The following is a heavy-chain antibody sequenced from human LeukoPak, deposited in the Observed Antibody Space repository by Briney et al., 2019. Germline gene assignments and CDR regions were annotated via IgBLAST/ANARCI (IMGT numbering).Heavy chain of an antibody. J-gene: IGHJ5*02. CDR1: GGSISSSSYY. CDR2: IYYSGST. V-gene: IGHV4-39*01. CDR3: ARKCSVGNCSGGSRYSDWFDP. Sequence: PSETLSLTCTVSGGSISSSSYYWGWIRQPPGKGLEWIGSIYYSGSTYYNPSLKSRVTISVDTSKNQFSLKLSSVTAADTAVYYCARKCSVGNCSGGSRYSDWFDPWGQGTLVTVSS. D-gene: IGHD2-15*01.